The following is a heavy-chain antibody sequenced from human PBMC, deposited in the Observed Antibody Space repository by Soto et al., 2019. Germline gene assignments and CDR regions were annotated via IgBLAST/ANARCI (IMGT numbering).Heavy chain of an antibody. J-gene: IGHJ5*02. D-gene: IGHD3-10*01. V-gene: IGHV4-31*03. CDR2: IYYSGST. CDR3: ARTSYYYGSERGEGLFDP. Sequence: QVQLQESGPGLVKPSQTLSLTCTVSGGPISSGGYYWSWIRQHPGKGLEWIGYIYYSGSTYYNPSLKSRVTISVDTSKYQFSLKLSSVTAADTAVYYCARTSYYYGSERGEGLFDPWGQGTLVTVSS. CDR1: GGPISSGGYY.